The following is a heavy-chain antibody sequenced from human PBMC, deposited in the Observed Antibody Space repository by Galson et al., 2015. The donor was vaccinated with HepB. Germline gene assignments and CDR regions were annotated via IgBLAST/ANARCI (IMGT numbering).Heavy chain of an antibody. J-gene: IGHJ6*02. Sequence: SLRLSCAASGFTFSSYGMHWVRQAPGKGLEWVAVISYDGSNKYYADSVKGRFTISRDNSKNTLYLQMNSLRAEDTAVYYCAKARRDIVVVVAATLYGMDVWGQGTTVTVSS. D-gene: IGHD2-15*01. V-gene: IGHV3-30*18. CDR2: ISYDGSNK. CDR1: GFTFSSYG. CDR3: AKARRDIVVVVAATLYGMDV.